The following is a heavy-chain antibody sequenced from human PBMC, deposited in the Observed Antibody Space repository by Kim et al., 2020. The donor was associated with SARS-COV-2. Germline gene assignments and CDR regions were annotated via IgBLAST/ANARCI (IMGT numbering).Heavy chain of an antibody. CDR3: ARWTDYDRSGNYYYYGMDV. CDR2: INAGNGNT. V-gene: IGHV1-3*01. J-gene: IGHJ6*02. Sequence: ASVKVSCKASGYTFTSYAMHWVRQAPGQRLEWMGWINAGNGNTKYSQKFQGRVTITRDTSASTAYMELSSLRSEDTAVYYCARWTDYDRSGNYYYYGMDVWGQGTTVTVSS. D-gene: IGHD3-22*01. CDR1: GYTFTSYA.